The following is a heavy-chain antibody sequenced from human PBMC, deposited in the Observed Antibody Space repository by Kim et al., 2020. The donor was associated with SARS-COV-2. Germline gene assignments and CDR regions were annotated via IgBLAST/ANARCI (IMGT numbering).Heavy chain of an antibody. D-gene: IGHD3-10*01. J-gene: IGHJ4*02. CDR3: ARGVYSSGSFFDY. CDR2: IKQDGSEK. V-gene: IGHV3-7*03. CDR1: GFTFSSYW. Sequence: GGSLRLSCAASGFTFSSYWMSWVRQAPGKGLEWVANIKQDGSEKYYVDSVKGRFTISRDNAKNSLYLQMNSLRAEDTAVYYCARGVYSSGSFFDYWGQGTLVTVSS.